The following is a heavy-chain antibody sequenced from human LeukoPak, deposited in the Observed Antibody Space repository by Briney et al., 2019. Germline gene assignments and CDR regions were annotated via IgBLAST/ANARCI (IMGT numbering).Heavy chain of an antibody. Sequence: PGGSLRLSCAASGFTFSSYSMNWVRQAPGKGLEWVSSIPSSSSYIYYADSLKGRFTISRDNGKNSLYLQMNSLRAEDTAVYYRARDAPLQGGLDYWGQGTLVTVSS. J-gene: IGHJ4*02. CDR3: ARDAPLQGGLDY. CDR1: GFTFSSYS. D-gene: IGHD2-15*01. CDR2: IPSSSSYI. V-gene: IGHV3-21*01.